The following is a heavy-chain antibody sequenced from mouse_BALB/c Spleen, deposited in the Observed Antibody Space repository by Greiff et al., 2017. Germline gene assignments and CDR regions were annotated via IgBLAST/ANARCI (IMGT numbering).Heavy chain of an antibody. CDR3: ARFGNYGWFAY. CDR2: INPYNDGT. J-gene: IGHJ3*01. V-gene: IGHV1-14*01. CDR1: GYTFTSYV. D-gene: IGHD2-1*01. Sequence: VQLKESGPELVKPGASVKMSCKASGYTFTSYVMHWVKQKPGQGLEWIGYINPYNDGTKYNEKFKGKATLTSDKSSSTAYMELSSLTSEDSAVYYCARFGNYGWFAYWGQGTLVTVSA.